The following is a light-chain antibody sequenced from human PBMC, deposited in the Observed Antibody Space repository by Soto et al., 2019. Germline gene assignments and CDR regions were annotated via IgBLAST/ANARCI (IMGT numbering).Light chain of an antibody. Sequence: QSALTQPASVSGSPGQSSTISCTGTRSDVGSYNYVSWYQQHPGKAPKLMIYDVSNRPSGVSNRFSGSKSGNTASLTISVLQAEDEADYYSNSYTGSSTPYVFGTGTKVTVL. CDR1: RSDVGSYNY. CDR2: DVS. CDR3: NSYTGSSTPYV. J-gene: IGLJ1*01. V-gene: IGLV2-14*03.